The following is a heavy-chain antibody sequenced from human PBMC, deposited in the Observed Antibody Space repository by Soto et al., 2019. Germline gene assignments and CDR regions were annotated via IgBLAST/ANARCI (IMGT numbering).Heavy chain of an antibody. Sequence: GESLKISCKGSGYSFTSYWIGWVRQMPGKGLEWMGIIYPGDSDTRYSPSFQGQVTISADKSISTAYLQWSSLKASDTAMYYCAIIDGILTGYRYIHFWGQGTLVTVSS. CDR3: AIIDGILTGYRYIHF. CDR1: GYSFTSYW. V-gene: IGHV5-51*01. D-gene: IGHD3-9*01. CDR2: IYPGDSDT. J-gene: IGHJ4*02.